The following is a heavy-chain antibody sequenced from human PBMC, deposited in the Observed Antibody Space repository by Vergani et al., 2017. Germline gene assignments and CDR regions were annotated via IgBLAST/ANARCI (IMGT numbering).Heavy chain of an antibody. J-gene: IGHJ4*02. CDR2: IIPIFGTA. V-gene: IGHV1-69*01. Sequence: QVQLVQSGAEVKKPGSSVKVSCKASGGTFSSYAISWVRQAPGQGLEWMGGIIPIFGTANYAQKFQGRVTITADESTSTAYMELRSLRSEDTAVYCCAGHDFGPAAIQLRGYYFDYCGQGTLVTVSS. CDR3: AGHDFGPAAIQLRGYYFDY. CDR1: GGTFSSYA. D-gene: IGHD2-2*02.